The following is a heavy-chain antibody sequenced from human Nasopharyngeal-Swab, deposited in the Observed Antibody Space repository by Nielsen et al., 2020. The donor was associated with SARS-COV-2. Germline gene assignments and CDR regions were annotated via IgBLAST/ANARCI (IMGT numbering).Heavy chain of an antibody. CDR2: INPAGSTT. V-gene: IGHV3-74*01. Sequence: GGSLRLSCAPSGFTFSDYWMHWVRQAPGKGLVWVSRINPAGSTTDYEDSVRGRFTISRDNAKNTLYLQMNSLTVEDSAVYFCTGAGSYRFDYWGQGTLVTVSS. CDR3: TGAGSYRFDY. J-gene: IGHJ4*02. D-gene: IGHD1-26*01. CDR1: GFTFSDYW.